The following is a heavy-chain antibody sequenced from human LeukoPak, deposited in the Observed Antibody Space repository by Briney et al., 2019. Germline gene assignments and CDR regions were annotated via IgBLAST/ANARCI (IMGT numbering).Heavy chain of an antibody. CDR3: AKLPEYCTAGSCYDD. CDR1: GFTFSSYA. CDR2: ISTSSSYI. V-gene: IGHV3-21*04. Sequence: PGGSLRLSCVASGFTFSSYAMNWVRQAPGKGLEWVSSISTSSSYIYYANSVKGRFTISRDNAKNSLYLQMNSLRAEDTAVYYCAKLPEYCTAGSCYDDWGQGTPVSVS. D-gene: IGHD2-15*01. J-gene: IGHJ4*02.